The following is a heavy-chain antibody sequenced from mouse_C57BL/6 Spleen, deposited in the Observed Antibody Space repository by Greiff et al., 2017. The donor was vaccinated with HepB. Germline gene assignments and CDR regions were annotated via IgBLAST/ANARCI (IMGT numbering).Heavy chain of an antibody. CDR2: IYPRSGNT. CDR3: ASPLITSYFDY. CDR1: GYTFTSYG. V-gene: IGHV1-81*01. D-gene: IGHD2-4*01. Sequence: VQLQESGAELARPGASVKLSCKASGYTFTSYGISWVKQRTGQGLEWIGEIYPRSGNTYYNEKFKGKATLTADKSSSTAYMELRSLTSEDSAVYFCASPLITSYFDYWGQGTTLTVSS. J-gene: IGHJ2*01.